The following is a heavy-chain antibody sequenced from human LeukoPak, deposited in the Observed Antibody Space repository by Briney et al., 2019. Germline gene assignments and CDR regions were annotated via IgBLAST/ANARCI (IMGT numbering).Heavy chain of an antibody. J-gene: IGHJ2*01. CDR3: ARVLEGSSGQHWYFDL. D-gene: IGHD6-19*01. Sequence: TSETLSLTCAVYGGSFSGYYWSWIRQPPGKGLEWIGEINHSGSTNYNPSLKSRVTISVDTSKNQFSLRLSSVTAADTAVYYCARVLEGSSGQHWYFDLWGRGTLVTVSS. CDR1: GGSFSGYY. CDR2: INHSGST. V-gene: IGHV4-34*01.